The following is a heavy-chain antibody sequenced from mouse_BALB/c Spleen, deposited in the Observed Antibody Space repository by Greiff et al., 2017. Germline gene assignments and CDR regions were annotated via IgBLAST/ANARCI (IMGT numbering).Heavy chain of an antibody. CDR1: GYTFTSYY. J-gene: IGHJ2*01. Sequence: QVQLKESGPELVKPGASVRISCKASGYTFTSYYIHWVKQRPGQGLEWIGWIYPGNVNTKYNEKFKGKATLTADKSSSTAYMQLSSLTSEDSAVYFCARSGIYYGNYFDYWGQGTTLTVSS. CDR3: ARSGIYYGNYFDY. V-gene: IGHV1S56*01. D-gene: IGHD2-1*01. CDR2: IYPGNVNT.